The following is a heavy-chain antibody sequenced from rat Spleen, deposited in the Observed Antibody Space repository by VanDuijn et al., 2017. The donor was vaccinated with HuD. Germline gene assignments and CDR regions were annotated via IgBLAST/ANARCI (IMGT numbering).Heavy chain of an antibody. D-gene: IGHD1-1*01. Sequence: QVQLKESGPGLVQPSQTLSLSCTVSGFSLTTYHVSWVRQPPGKSLVWMGTIWAGGGINYNSAVQSRLSISRDTSKIQVFLKMDSLQPEDTGTYYCASHDYSGDVDFEYWGQGVRVTVSS. CDR1: GFSLTTYH. CDR3: ASHDYSGDVDFEY. CDR2: IWAGGGI. J-gene: IGHJ2*01. V-gene: IGHV2-72*01.